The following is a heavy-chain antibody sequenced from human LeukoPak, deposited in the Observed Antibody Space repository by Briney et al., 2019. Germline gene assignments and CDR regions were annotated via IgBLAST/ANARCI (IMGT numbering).Heavy chain of an antibody. D-gene: IGHD3-22*01. CDR1: GGSLCSSSYY. J-gene: IGHJ4*02. CDR3: ARLYYDSSGYYQICYFDY. Sequence: SETLSLTCTVSGGSLCSSSYYWGWFRQPPGTGLEWIGSIYYSGSTYYNPSLKSRVTISVDTSKNQFSLNLSSVTAADTAVYYCARLYYDSSGYYQICYFDYWGQGTLVTVSS. V-gene: IGHV4-39*01. CDR2: IYYSGST.